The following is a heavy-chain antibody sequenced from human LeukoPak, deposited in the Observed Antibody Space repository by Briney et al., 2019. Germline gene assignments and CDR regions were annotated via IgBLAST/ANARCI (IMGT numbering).Heavy chain of an antibody. Sequence: SSETLSLTCTISGDSIGRINYCWGWIRQPPGKGLEWIVSMSYSGHTYYNPSLKSRVTISVDTSKNQFSLKLSSVTAADTAVYYCARDVLGDRSFDYWGQGTLVTVSS. J-gene: IGHJ4*02. CDR1: GDSIGRINYC. CDR2: MSYSGHT. CDR3: ARDVLGDRSFDY. V-gene: IGHV4-39*07.